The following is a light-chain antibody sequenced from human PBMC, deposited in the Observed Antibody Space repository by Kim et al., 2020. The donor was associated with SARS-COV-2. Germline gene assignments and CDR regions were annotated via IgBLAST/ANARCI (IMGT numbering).Light chain of an antibody. J-gene: IGKJ1*01. CDR1: QSVSSN. CDR2: GAS. Sequence: EIVMTQSPATLSVSPGERATLSCRASQSVSSNLDWYQQKPGQAPTLLIYGASTRATGIPARFSGRGSGTEFTLTISSLQSEDFAVYYCVQNMDSPRTFGEGTKVEIK. V-gene: IGKV3-15*01. CDR3: VQNMDSPRT.